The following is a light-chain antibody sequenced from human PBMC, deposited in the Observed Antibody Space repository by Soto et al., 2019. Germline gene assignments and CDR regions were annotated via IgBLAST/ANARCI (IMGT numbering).Light chain of an antibody. CDR3: GSFTGGITPYV. CDR2: EVT. CDR1: RSDVGGYNY. Sequence: QSALTQPASVSGSPGQSITISCTGTRSDVGGYNYVSWYQHHPGKAPKLLIYEVTNRPAEVSNRFSGSKSGNTASLTISGLQADDEADYHCGSFTGGITPYVFGTGTKLTVL. J-gene: IGLJ1*01. V-gene: IGLV2-14*01.